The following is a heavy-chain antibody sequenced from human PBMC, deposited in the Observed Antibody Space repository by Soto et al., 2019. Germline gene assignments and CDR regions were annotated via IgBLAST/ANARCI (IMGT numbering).Heavy chain of an antibody. V-gene: IGHV4-34*01. J-gene: IGHJ6*02. Sequence: SETLSLTCAVYGGSFSGYYWSWIRQPPGKGLEWIGEINHSGSTNYNPSLKSRVTISADTSKNQFSLKLSSVTAADTAVYYCARGIVGSSSWYYYYGMDVWGQGTTVTVSS. CDR2: INHSGST. D-gene: IGHD6-13*01. CDR3: ARGIVGSSSWYYYYGMDV. CDR1: GGSFSGYY.